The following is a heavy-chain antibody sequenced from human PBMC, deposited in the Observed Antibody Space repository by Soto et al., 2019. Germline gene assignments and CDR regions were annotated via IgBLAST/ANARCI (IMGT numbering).Heavy chain of an antibody. V-gene: IGHV4-34*01. CDR1: GGSFSGYY. CDR2: INHSGST. D-gene: IGHD4-17*01. Sequence: SETLSLTCAVYGGSFSGYYLSWIRQPPGKGLEWIGEINHSGSTNYNPSLKSRVTISVDTSKNQFSLKLSSVTAADTAVYYCARGTTVTTNAFDIWGQGTMVTVSS. J-gene: IGHJ3*02. CDR3: ARGTTVTTNAFDI.